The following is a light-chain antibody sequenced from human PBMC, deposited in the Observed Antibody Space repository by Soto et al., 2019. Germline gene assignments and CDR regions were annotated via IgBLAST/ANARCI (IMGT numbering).Light chain of an antibody. V-gene: IGKV1-8*01. J-gene: IGKJ1*01. CDR3: QKYYSYPRT. Sequence: IRMTQSPSSLPASTGDRVTITCRASQGISSYLAWYQQKPGKAPKLLIYAASTLQSGVPSRFSGSGSGTDFTLTISCLQSEDFATYYCQKYYSYPRTFGQGTKVDIK. CDR1: QGISSY. CDR2: AAS.